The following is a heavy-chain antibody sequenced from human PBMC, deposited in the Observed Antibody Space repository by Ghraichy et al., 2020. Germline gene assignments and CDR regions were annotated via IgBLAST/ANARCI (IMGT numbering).Heavy chain of an antibody. CDR1: GFTFSSFW. V-gene: IGHV3-7*03. J-gene: IGHJ6*02. D-gene: IGHD2-8*01. CDR3: ARRTALDGVPGWGYRMDV. Sequence: GGSLRLSCEVFGFTFSSFWMSWVRQAPGRGLEWVANIYKDGNQRKNVDSVKGRSTTAKTNAKNSLYLQMDSLRAEDTAEYYCARRTALDGVPGWGYRMDVWGQGTTVTVSS. CDR2: IYKDGNQR.